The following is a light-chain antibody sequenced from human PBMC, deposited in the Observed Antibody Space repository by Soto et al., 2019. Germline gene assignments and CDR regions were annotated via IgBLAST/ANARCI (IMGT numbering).Light chain of an antibody. CDR3: GSYADSNNYV. CDR2: EVS. V-gene: IGLV2-8*01. J-gene: IGLJ1*01. CDR1: SSDVGGYNY. Sequence: QSALTQPPSASGSPGQSVTISCTGTSSDVGGYNYVSWYQQYPGKAPKIMIYEVSKRPSGVPDRFSGSKSGNTASLTVSGLQAEDEADYYCGSYADSNNYVFGTGTKVTV.